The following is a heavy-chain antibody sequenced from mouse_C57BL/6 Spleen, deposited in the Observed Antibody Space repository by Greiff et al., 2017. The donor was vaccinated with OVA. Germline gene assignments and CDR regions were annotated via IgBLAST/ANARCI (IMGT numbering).Heavy chain of an antibody. CDR3: ARFGSSYLWYCDV. D-gene: IGHD1-1*01. CDR1: GFTFSDSG. V-gene: IGHV5-17*01. J-gene: IGHJ1*03. CDR2: ISSGSSTI. Sequence: EVKVVESGGGLVKPGGSLKLSCAASGFTFSDSGMHWVRQAPEKGLEWVAYISSGSSTIYYADTVKGRFTISRDNAKNTLFLQMTSLRSEDTAMYYCARFGSSYLWYCDVWGTGTTVTVSS.